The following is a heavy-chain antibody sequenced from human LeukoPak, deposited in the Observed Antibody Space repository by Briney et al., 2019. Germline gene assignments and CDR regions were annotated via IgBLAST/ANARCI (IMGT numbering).Heavy chain of an antibody. CDR2: IIPIFGTT. D-gene: IGHD5-18*01. Sequence: SVKVSCKASGGTFSSYAISWVRQAPGQGLEWMGGIIPIFGTTNYAQKFQGRVTITADESTSTAYMELSSLRSEDTAVYYCASGDTPLVTVKFLIFDYWGQGTLVTVSS. J-gene: IGHJ4*02. CDR3: ASGDTPLVTVKFLIFDY. CDR1: GGTFSSYA. V-gene: IGHV1-69*13.